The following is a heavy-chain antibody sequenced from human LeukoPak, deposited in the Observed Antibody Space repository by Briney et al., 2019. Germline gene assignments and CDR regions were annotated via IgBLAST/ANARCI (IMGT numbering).Heavy chain of an antibody. CDR1: GYTFTGYY. V-gene: IGHV1-2*02. D-gene: IGHD5-18*01. CDR3: ARDHYTGYSYGFDY. CDR2: INPNSGGT. J-gene: IGHJ4*02. Sequence: ASVKVSCKASGYTFTGYYMHWVRQAPGQGLEWMGWINPNSGGTNYAQKFQGRVTTTRDTSISTAYMELSRLRSDDTAVYYCARDHYTGYSYGFDYWGQGTLVTVSS.